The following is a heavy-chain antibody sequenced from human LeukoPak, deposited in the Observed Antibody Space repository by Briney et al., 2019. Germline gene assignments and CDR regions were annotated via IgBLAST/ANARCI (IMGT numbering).Heavy chain of an antibody. J-gene: IGHJ3*02. CDR1: GYTFTGYY. V-gene: IGHV1-2*02. D-gene: IGHD2-2*01. CDR2: INPNSGGT. Sequence: GASVKVSCKASGYTFTGYYMHWVRQAPGQGLEWMGWINPNSGGTNYAQKFQGRVTMTRDTSISTAYMELSRLRPDDTAVYYCAREGTNGPSDAFDIWGQGTMVTVSS. CDR3: AREGTNGPSDAFDI.